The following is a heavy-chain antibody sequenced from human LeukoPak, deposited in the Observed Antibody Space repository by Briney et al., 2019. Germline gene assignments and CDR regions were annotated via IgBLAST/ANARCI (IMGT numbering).Heavy chain of an antibody. CDR2: IKQDGSEK. Sequence: GGSLRLSCAVSGFTFDDYGMSWVRQAPGKGLEWVANIKQDGSEKYYVDSVKGRFTISRDNAKNSLYLQMNSLRAEDTAVYFCACRRWKTSAVDYWGQGTLVTVSS. V-gene: IGHV3-7*01. CDR3: ACRRWKTSAVDY. J-gene: IGHJ4*02. CDR1: GFTFDDYG. D-gene: IGHD4-23*01.